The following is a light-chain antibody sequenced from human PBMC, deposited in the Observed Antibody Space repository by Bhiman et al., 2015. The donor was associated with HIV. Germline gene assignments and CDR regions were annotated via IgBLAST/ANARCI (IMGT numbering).Light chain of an antibody. Sequence: QSALTQPASVSGSPGQSITISCTGTSSDVGSYNLVSWYQHHPGKAPRLMIYDVSNRPSGVSNRFSGSKSGNTASLTISGLQPEDEADYHCSSYTSGSTPHVFGTGTKVTVL. CDR3: SSYTSGSTPHV. J-gene: IGLJ1*01. CDR2: DVS. V-gene: IGLV2-14*02. CDR1: SSDVGSYNL.